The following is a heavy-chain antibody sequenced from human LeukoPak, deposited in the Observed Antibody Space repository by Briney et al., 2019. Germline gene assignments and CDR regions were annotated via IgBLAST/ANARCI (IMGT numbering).Heavy chain of an antibody. J-gene: IGHJ3*01. CDR2: IYYTGST. CDR1: GGSVSSGGYY. D-gene: IGHD4-11*01. Sequence: SQTLSLTCTVSGGSVSSGGYYWVWIRQRPGRGLEWIGYIYYTGSTSYNPSLKSRLTIAVDTSKNQFSLKLSSVTAADTAVYYCARPLNTVHDTFDVWGQGTMVTVSS. CDR3: ARPLNTVHDTFDV. V-gene: IGHV4-31*03.